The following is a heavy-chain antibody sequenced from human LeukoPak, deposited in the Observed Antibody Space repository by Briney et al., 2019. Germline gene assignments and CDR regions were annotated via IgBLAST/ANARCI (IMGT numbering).Heavy chain of an antibody. CDR3: AKDGSYYYDSSGYYSGYYYYMDV. Sequence: GGSLRLSCAASGFTFSSYAMSWVRQALGKGLEWVSPISGSGGSTYYADSVKGRFTISRDNSKNTLYLQMNSLRAEDTAVYYCAKDGSYYYDSSGYYSGYYYYMDVWGKGTTVTVSS. CDR1: GFTFSSYA. J-gene: IGHJ6*03. CDR2: ISGSGGST. D-gene: IGHD3-22*01. V-gene: IGHV3-23*01.